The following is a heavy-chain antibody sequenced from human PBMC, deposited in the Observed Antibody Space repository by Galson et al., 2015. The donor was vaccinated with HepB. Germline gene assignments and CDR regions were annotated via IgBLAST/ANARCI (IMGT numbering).Heavy chain of an antibody. Sequence: SLRLSCAVSGFTFDDYGMNWVRQAPGKGLEWVSGISWNSEDIDYAGSVKGRFTIFRDNAKNSLYLQMNSLRVEDTALYYCVKDMGASFYYYGLDVWGQGTTVTVSS. CDR2: ISWNSEDI. V-gene: IGHV3-9*01. CDR1: GFTFDDYG. D-gene: IGHD1-26*01. J-gene: IGHJ6*02. CDR3: VKDMGASFYYYGLDV.